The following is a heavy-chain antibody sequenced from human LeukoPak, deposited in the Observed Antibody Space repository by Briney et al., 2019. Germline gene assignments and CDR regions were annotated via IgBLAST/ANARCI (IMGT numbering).Heavy chain of an antibody. CDR2: ISGSGGST. D-gene: IGHD5-12*01. V-gene: IGHV3-23*01. CDR3: APPSGGYGPLPSDY. Sequence: AGGSLRLSCAASGFTFSSYAMSWVRQAPGKGLEWVSAISGSGGSTYYADSVKGRFTISRDNSKNTLYLQMNSLRAEDTAVYYCAPPSGGYGPLPSDYWGQGTLVTVSS. CDR1: GFTFSSYA. J-gene: IGHJ4*02.